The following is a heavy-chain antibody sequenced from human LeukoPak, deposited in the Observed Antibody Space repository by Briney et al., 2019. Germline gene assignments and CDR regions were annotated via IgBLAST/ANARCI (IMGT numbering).Heavy chain of an antibody. V-gene: IGHV1-69*05. D-gene: IGHD3-10*01. Sequence: GSSVKVSCKASGGTFSSYDISWVRQAPGQGLEWMGGIIPIFGTASYAQKFQGRVTITTDESASTAYMELSSLRSEDTAVYYCARGMVRGVPGPYFDYWGQGTLVTVSS. J-gene: IGHJ4*02. CDR3: ARGMVRGVPGPYFDY. CDR1: GGTFSSYD. CDR2: IIPIFGTA.